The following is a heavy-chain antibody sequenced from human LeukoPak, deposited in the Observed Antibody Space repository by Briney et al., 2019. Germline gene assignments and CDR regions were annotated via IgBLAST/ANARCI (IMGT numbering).Heavy chain of an antibody. CDR3: AKDRSLGRLVHEAFDV. D-gene: IGHD3-16*01. CDR2: ISGSSHSRT. CDR1: GFTFSNYA. V-gene: IGHV3-23*01. Sequence: GGSLRLSCAASGFTFSNYAMHWVRQAPGQGLEWVSTISGSSHSRTDYADSVKGRFTISRDNSQNTLFLQVDTLRVEDTATYYCAKDRSLGRLVHEAFDVWGQGTMVVVSS. J-gene: IGHJ3*01.